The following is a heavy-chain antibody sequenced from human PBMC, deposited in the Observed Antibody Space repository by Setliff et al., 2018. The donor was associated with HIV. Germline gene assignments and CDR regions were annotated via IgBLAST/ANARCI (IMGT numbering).Heavy chain of an antibody. J-gene: IGHJ6*03. Sequence: GGSLRLSCAASGFTFSSYSMNWVRQAPGKGLEWVSSISSSSSYIYYADSVKGRFTISRDNAKNSLYLQMNSLRAEDTAVYYCARAGAAAGTQAMYMDVWGKGTTVTVSS. V-gene: IGHV3-21*01. CDR1: GFTFSSYS. D-gene: IGHD6-13*01. CDR3: ARAGAAAGTQAMYMDV. CDR2: ISSSSSYI.